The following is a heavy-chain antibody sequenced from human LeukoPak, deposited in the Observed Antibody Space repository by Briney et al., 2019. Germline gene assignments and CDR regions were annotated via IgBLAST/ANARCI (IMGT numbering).Heavy chain of an antibody. CDR1: RFTFSSYG. CDR3: ARDSRSESQLRFLEWLKLYYGMDV. J-gene: IGHJ6*02. Sequence: GGSLRLSCAASRFTFSSYGMHWVRQAPGKGLEWVAVISYDGSNKYYADSVKGRFTISRDNSKNTLYLQMNSLRAEDTAVYYCARDSRSESQLRFLEWLKLYYGMDVWGQGTTVTVSS. CDR2: ISYDGSNK. V-gene: IGHV3-30*03. D-gene: IGHD3-3*01.